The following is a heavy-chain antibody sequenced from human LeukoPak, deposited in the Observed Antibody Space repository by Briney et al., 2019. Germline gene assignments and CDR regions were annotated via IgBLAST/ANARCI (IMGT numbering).Heavy chain of an antibody. Sequence: QSGGSLRLSCAASGFTFNRNAISWVRQAPGKGLEWVSTIGGSGDKTFYADSVKGRFTISRDNSKNMLHLQMSSLTGEDTALYYCVRRGAASSGWGDHDYWGQGALVTVSS. V-gene: IGHV3-23*01. D-gene: IGHD6-19*01. CDR2: IGGSGDKT. CDR3: VRRGAASSGWGDHDY. J-gene: IGHJ4*02. CDR1: GFTFNRNA.